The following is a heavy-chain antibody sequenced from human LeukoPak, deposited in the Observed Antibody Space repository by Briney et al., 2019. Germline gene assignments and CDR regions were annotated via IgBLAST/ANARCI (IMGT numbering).Heavy chain of an antibody. CDR2: IYYIGST. CDR1: GGSISSYY. V-gene: IGHV4-59*01. D-gene: IGHD6-13*01. Sequence: SETLSLTCTVSGGSISSYYGTWIRQPPGKGLEWIGYIYYIGSTNYNPSLKSRVTISLDTSKNQFSLELSSVIAADTAVYYCARTIAAAGTLSFDYWGQGTLVTVSS. J-gene: IGHJ4*02. CDR3: ARTIAAAGTLSFDY.